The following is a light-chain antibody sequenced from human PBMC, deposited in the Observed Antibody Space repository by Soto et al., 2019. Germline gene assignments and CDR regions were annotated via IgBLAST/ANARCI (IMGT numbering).Light chain of an antibody. J-gene: IGLJ2*01. CDR1: SGHRSYA. Sequence: QLVLTQTPSASASLGASVKLTCTLSSGHRSYAIAWHQQQPEKGPRYLMKLNSDGSHSKGDGIPDRFSGSSSGAERYLTISSLQSEDEADYYCQTWDTGIHMLFGGGTKLTVL. V-gene: IGLV4-69*02. CDR3: QTWDTGIHML. CDR2: LNSDGSH.